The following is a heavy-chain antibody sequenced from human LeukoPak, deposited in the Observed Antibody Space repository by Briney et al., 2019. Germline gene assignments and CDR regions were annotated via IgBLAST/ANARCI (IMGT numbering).Heavy chain of an antibody. CDR2: ISGSGGST. V-gene: IGHV3-23*01. J-gene: IGHJ3*02. D-gene: IGHD3-10*01. CDR1: GFTFSSYA. CDR3: AKDRGLLNAFDI. Sequence: GGSLRLSCAASGFTFSSYAMSWVRQASGKGLEWVSAISGSGGSTYYADSVKGRFTISRDNSKNTLYLQMNSLRAEDTAVYYCAKDRGLLNAFDIWGQGTMVTVSS.